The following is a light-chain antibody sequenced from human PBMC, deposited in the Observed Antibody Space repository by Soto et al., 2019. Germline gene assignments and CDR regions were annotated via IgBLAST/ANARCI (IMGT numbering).Light chain of an antibody. Sequence: EIVLSQSPATLSLSPGERATLFCRASQSFASSLAWYQHKPGQAPRLLLYDASKRATGIPARFSGGGSGTDFTLTISSLEPEDFVVYYCQLRTNWPPKYTFGQGTSLEMK. V-gene: IGKV3-11*01. J-gene: IGKJ2*01. CDR2: DAS. CDR1: QSFASS. CDR3: QLRTNWPPKYT.